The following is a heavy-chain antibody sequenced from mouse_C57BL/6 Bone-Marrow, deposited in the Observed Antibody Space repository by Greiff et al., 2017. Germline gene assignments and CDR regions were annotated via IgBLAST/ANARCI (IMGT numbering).Heavy chain of an antibody. Sequence: EVKLVESGEGLVKPGGSLKLSCAASGFTFSSYAMSWVRQTPEKRLEWVAYISSGGDYIYYADTVKGRFTISRDNARNTLYLQMSSLKSEDTAMYYCTRDGGNDYDPAWFAYWGQGTLVTVSA. CDR3: TRDGGNDYDPAWFAY. CDR2: ISSGGDYI. D-gene: IGHD2-4*01. J-gene: IGHJ3*01. V-gene: IGHV5-9-1*02. CDR1: GFTFSSYA.